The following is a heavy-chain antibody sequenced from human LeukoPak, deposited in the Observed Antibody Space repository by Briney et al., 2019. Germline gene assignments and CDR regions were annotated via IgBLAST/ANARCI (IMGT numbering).Heavy chain of an antibody. Sequence: ASVKVSRKASGYTFTSYDINWVRQATGQGLEWMGWMNPNSGNTGSAQNFQGRVTMTRNTSIITAYMELSSLRSDDTAVYYCARRRGSWSFDYWGQGTLVTVSS. CDR1: GYTFTSYD. V-gene: IGHV1-8*02. J-gene: IGHJ4*02. CDR3: ARRRGSWSFDY. CDR2: MNPNSGNT. D-gene: IGHD1-26*01.